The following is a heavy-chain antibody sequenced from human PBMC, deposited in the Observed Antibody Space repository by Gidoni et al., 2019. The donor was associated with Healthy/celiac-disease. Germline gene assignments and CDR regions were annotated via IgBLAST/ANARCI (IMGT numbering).Heavy chain of an antibody. CDR1: GGSISSSSYY. V-gene: IGHV4-39*01. J-gene: IGHJ4*02. CDR2: IYYSGST. CDR3: ARQIRLITFGGVIVSRGGKFDY. D-gene: IGHD3-16*02. Sequence: QLQLQESGPGLVKPSETLSLTCTVSGGSISSSSYYCGWIRQPPGKGLEWIGRIYYSGSTYYNPSLKSRVTISVDTSKNQFSLKLSSVTAADTAVYYCARQIRLITFGGVIVSRGGKFDYWGQGTLVTVSS.